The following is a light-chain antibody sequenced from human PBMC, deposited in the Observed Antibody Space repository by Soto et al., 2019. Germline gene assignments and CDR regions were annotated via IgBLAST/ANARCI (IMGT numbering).Light chain of an antibody. V-gene: IGKV1-39*01. Sequence: DIQMTQSPSSLSASVGDRVTITCRASQSINTYLNWYQQKPGKVPKLLIYGVFSLERGLPSRFSGSGSGTDFTLXISSLQPEDFAVYYCQQSYSTPPTFGQGTKVEIK. J-gene: IGKJ2*01. CDR1: QSINTY. CDR2: GVF. CDR3: QQSYSTPPT.